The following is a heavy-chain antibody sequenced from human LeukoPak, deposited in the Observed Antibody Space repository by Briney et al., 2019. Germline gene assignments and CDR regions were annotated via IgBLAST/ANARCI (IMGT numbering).Heavy chain of an antibody. Sequence: EASVKVSCKASGYTFTGYYMHWVRQAPGQGLEWMGWINPNSGGTNYAQKFQGRVTMTRDTSISTAYMELCRLRSDDTAVFYCATPLWFGELFRPDDAFDIWGQVTMLTVSS. V-gene: IGHV1-2*02. CDR1: GYTFTGYY. CDR3: ATPLWFGELFRPDDAFDI. D-gene: IGHD3-10*01. CDR2: INPNSGGT. J-gene: IGHJ3*02.